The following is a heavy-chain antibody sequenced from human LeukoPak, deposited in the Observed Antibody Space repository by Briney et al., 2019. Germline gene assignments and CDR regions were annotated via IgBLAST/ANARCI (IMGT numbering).Heavy chain of an antibody. CDR2: IIPILGIA. D-gene: IGHD2-15*01. J-gene: IGHJ5*02. Sequence: GASVKVSCKASGGTFSSYAISWVRQAPGQGLEWMGRIIPILGIANYAQKFQGRVAITADKSTSTAYMELSSLRYEDTAVYYCARAVVAATPSWFDPWGQGTLVTVSS. CDR3: ARAVVAATPSWFDP. V-gene: IGHV1-69*04. CDR1: GGTFSSYA.